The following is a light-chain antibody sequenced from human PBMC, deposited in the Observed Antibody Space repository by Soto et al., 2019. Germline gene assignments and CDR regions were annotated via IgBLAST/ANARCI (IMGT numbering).Light chain of an antibody. CDR3: AAWDDSLISCV. CDR1: SSNIGSNT. J-gene: IGLJ1*01. V-gene: IGLV1-44*01. Sequence: QSALTQSPSASGTPGQRVTISCSGSSSNIGSNTVNWYQQLPGTAPKLLIYSNNQRPSGVPDRFSGSKSGTSASLAISGLQSEDEADYYCAAWDDSLISCVFGTGTKLTVL. CDR2: SNN.